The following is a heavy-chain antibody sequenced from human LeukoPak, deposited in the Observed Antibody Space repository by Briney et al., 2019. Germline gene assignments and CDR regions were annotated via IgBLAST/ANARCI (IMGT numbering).Heavy chain of an antibody. CDR1: GFPFSSYW. CDR3: AKRGPIYSASPGNYFDY. D-gene: IGHD3-10*01. V-gene: IGHV3-7*03. CDR2: IKQDGSKK. Sequence: GGSLRLSCVASGFPFSSYWMTWVRQAPGKGLEWVANIKQDGSKKSCVDSVKGRFTISRDNSKNTLYLQMNSLRAEDTAVYYCAKRGPIYSASPGNYFDYWGQGTLVTVSS. J-gene: IGHJ4*02.